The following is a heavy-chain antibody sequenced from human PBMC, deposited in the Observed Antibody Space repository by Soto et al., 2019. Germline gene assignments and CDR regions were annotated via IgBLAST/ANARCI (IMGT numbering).Heavy chain of an antibody. CDR1: GGTFSSYA. Sequence: QVQLVQSGAEVKKPGSSVKVSCKASGGTFSSYAISWVRQAPGQGLEWMGGIIPIFGTANYAQKFQGRVTITADESTSTAYMELSSLRSEDTAVYYCASTDEGYCSGGSCYRLDYWGQGTLVTVSS. V-gene: IGHV1-69*01. J-gene: IGHJ4*02. D-gene: IGHD2-15*01. CDR3: ASTDEGYCSGGSCYRLDY. CDR2: IIPIFGTA.